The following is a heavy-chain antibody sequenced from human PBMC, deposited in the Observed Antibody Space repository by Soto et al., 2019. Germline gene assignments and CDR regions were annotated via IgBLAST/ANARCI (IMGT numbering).Heavy chain of an antibody. CDR2: ISVDGSHK. J-gene: IGHJ4*01. Sequence: GGSLRLSCAASGFSFRSNGMHWVRQAPGKGLEWVAVISVDGSHKYYADAVRCRFTISRDNTNNTVFLQMSSLRADGTAVYYCANDPFSVEVGRIMPYFDFWGHGTVATVSA. CDR3: ANDPFSVEVGRIMPYFDF. CDR1: GFSFRSNG. D-gene: IGHD2-15*01. V-gene: IGHV3-30*18.